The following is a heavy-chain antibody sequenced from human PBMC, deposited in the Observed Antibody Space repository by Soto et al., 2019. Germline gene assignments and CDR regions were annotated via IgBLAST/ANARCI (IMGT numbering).Heavy chain of an antibody. CDR2: ISYDGSNK. D-gene: IGHD6-19*01. CDR3: AKDWSPIAVAYYYYGMDV. V-gene: IGHV3-30*18. Sequence: PGGSLRLSCAASGFTFSSYGMHWVRQAPGKGLEWVAVISYDGSNKYYADSVKGRFTISRDNSKNTLYLQMNSLRAEDTAVYYCAKDWSPIAVAYYYYGMDVWGQGTTVTVSS. J-gene: IGHJ6*02. CDR1: GFTFSSYG.